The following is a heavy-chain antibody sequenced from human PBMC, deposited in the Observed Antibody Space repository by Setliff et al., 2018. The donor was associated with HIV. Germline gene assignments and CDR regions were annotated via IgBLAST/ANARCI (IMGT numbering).Heavy chain of an antibody. CDR2: IYPGDSHT. CDR3: TRHILAYCAGDCYPLDY. V-gene: IGHV5-51*01. Sequence: GESLTISCEGSGYSFTSYWIAWVRQMPGKGLEWMGIIYPGDSHTRYSPSFQGQVTFSADKSISTAYLQWSSLKASDTAIYYCTRHILAYCAGDCYPLDYWGQGTLVTVSS. J-gene: IGHJ4*02. D-gene: IGHD2-21*02. CDR1: GYSFTSYW.